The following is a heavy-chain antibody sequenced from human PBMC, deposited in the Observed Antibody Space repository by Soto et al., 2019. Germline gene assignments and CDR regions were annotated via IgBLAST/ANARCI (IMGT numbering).Heavy chain of an antibody. CDR1: GGTFSSYA. Sequence: ASVKVSCKASGGTFSSYAISWVRQAPGQGLEWMGGIIPIFGTANYAQKFQGRVTITADESTSTAYMELSSLRSEDTAVYYCARDGSGSYGAYGMDVWGQGTTVTVYS. CDR3: ARDGSGSYGAYGMDV. D-gene: IGHD1-26*01. V-gene: IGHV1-69*13. J-gene: IGHJ6*02. CDR2: IIPIFGTA.